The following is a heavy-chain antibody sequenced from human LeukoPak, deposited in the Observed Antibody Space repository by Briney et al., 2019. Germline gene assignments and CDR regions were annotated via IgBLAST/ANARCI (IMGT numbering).Heavy chain of an antibody. J-gene: IGHJ5*02. D-gene: IGHD3-10*01. Sequence: SVKVSCKASGGTFSSYAISWVRQAPGQGLEWMGRIIPILGIANYAQKFQGRVTITADKSTSTAYMELSSLRSEDTAVYYCARMGSGSYYIWFDPWGQGTLVTVSS. CDR1: GGTFSSYA. V-gene: IGHV1-69*04. CDR3: ARMGSGSYYIWFDP. CDR2: IIPILGIA.